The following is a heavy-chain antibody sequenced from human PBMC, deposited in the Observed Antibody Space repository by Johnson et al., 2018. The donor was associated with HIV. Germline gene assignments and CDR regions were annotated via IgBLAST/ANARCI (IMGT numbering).Heavy chain of an antibody. CDR2: ISYDGRNK. V-gene: IGHV3-30*04. J-gene: IGHJ3*02. CDR1: GFTFSSYA. CDR3: ARGDGAARPGDDAFDI. D-gene: IGHD6-6*01. Sequence: QVQLVESGGGVAQPGRSLRLSCGASGFTFSSYAMHWVRQAPGKGLEWVAVISYDGRNKYYADSVRGRFPISRDNSKNTLYLQMNSLRAEDTAVYYCARGDGAARPGDDAFDIWGQGTMVTVSS.